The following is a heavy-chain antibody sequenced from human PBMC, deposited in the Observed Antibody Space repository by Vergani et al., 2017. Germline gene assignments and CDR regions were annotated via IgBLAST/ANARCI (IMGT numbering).Heavy chain of an antibody. CDR2: IYYSGST. J-gene: IGHJ6*02. Sequence: QVQLQESGPGLVKPSETLSLTCTVSGSSISSYYWSWIRQPPGKGLEWIGYIYYSGSTNYNPSLKSRVTISVDTSKNQFSLKLSSVTAADTAVYYCARDGLADYYYYGMDVWGQGTTVTVSS. V-gene: IGHV4-59*01. CDR3: ARDGLADYYYYGMDV. D-gene: IGHD5-12*01. CDR1: GSSISSYY.